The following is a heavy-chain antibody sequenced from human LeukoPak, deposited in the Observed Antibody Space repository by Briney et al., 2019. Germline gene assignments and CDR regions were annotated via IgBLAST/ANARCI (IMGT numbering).Heavy chain of an antibody. D-gene: IGHD3-16*01. CDR3: WDYDNNASWDY. CDR1: GFIFTNAW. CDR2: IKSETAGGTI. V-gene: IGHV3-15*01. Sequence: PGGSLRLSCAASGFIFTNAWMRWVRQAPGRGLEWIGRIKSETAGGTIDYAAPVKGRFTISRDDSKNMLYLQMNGLKTEDTGVYYCWDYDNNASWDYWGQGTLVTVSS. J-gene: IGHJ4*02.